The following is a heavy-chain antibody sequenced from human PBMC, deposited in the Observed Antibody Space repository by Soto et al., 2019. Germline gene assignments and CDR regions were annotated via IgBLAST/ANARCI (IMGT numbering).Heavy chain of an antibody. V-gene: IGHV1-18*04. Sequence: ASVKVSCKASGYTFTSYGISWVRQAPGQGLEWMGWISAYNGNTNYAQKLQGRVTMTTDTSTSTAYMELRSLRSDDTAVYYCARKLELRGSYYYYYGMDVWGQGTTVTVSS. D-gene: IGHD1-7*01. J-gene: IGHJ6*02. CDR2: ISAYNGNT. CDR1: GYTFTSYG. CDR3: ARKLELRGSYYYYYGMDV.